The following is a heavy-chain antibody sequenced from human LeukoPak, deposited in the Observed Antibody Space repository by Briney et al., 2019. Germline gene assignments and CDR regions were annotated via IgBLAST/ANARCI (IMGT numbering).Heavy chain of an antibody. J-gene: IGHJ5*02. D-gene: IGHD5-24*01. CDR2: VYQTGDT. CDR3: ARGGDGYNMGANWFDP. CDR1: GGSMNNYY. Sequence: PSETLSLTCIVSGGSMNNYYWSWFRQPPGKGLEWIAYVYQTGDTRYNPSLKSRVSISLDMSKNQFSLKLSSVTAADTAVYYCARGGDGYNMGANWFDPWGQGTLVTVSS. V-gene: IGHV4-59*12.